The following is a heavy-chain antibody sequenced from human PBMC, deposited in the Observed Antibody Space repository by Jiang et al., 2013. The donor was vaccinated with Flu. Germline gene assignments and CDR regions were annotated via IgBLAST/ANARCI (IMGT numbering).Heavy chain of an antibody. V-gene: IGHV2-70*01. Sequence: KPTQTLTLTCTFSGFSLSTSGMCVSWIRQPPGKALEWLALIDWDDDKYYSTSLKTRLTISKDTSKNQVVLTMTNMDPVDTATYYCARWNGGYYYYGMDVWGQGTTVTVSS. D-gene: IGHD1-1*01. CDR3: ARWNGGYYYYGMDV. CDR2: IDWDDDK. J-gene: IGHJ6*02. CDR1: GFSLSTSGMC.